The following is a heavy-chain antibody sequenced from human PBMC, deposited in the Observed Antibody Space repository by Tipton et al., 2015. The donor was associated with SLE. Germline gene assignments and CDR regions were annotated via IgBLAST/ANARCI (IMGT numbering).Heavy chain of an antibody. J-gene: IGHJ5*02. CDR1: GGSISSYY. CDR2: INHRGST. Sequence: TLSLTCTVSGGSISSYYWSWIRQPPGKGLEYIGEINHRGSTNYNPSLKSRVTISVDTSRNQFSLKLTYVTAADTAVYYCVRGGGSSSGRWFDPWGRGTLVTVSS. D-gene: IGHD3-10*01. CDR3: VRGGGSSSGRWFDP. V-gene: IGHV4-34*01.